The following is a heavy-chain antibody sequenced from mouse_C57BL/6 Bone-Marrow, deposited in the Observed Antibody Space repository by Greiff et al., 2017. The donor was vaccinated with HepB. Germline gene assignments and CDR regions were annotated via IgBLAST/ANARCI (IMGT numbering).Heavy chain of an antibody. V-gene: IGHV1-55*01. CDR1: GYTFTSYW. Sequence: QVQLQQPGAELVKPGASVKMSCKASGYTFTSYWITWVKQRPGQGLEWIGDIYPGSGSTNYNEKFKSKATLTVDTSSSTAYMQLSSLTSEDSAVYYCARSADITTVVGPYYFDYWGQGTTLTVSS. CDR3: ARSADITTVVGPYYFDY. J-gene: IGHJ2*01. D-gene: IGHD1-1*01. CDR2: IYPGSGST.